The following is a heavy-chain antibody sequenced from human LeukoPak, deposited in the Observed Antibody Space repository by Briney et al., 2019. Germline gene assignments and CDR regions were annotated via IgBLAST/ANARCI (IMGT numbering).Heavy chain of an antibody. CDR3: ARTGYSGYDYYYYHMDV. J-gene: IGHJ6*02. CDR2: IYPGNSDT. CDR1: GYRFTSYW. D-gene: IGHD5-12*01. V-gene: IGHV5-51*01. Sequence: GESLQISCKGSGYRFTSYWIGWVRQMPGKGLEWMGIIYPGNSDTRYSPSFQGQVTISADKSISTAYLQWNSLKASDTAMYYCARTGYSGYDYYYYHMDVWGQGTTVTVSS.